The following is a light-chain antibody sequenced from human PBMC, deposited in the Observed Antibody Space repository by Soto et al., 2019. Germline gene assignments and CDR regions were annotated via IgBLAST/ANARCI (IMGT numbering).Light chain of an antibody. Sequence: DIQMTQSPSSLSASVGDRVSVTWRTSQNITKFLNWYQEKPGKAPKVLIYVTSNLENGVPSRFSGSGSGTHFTLSISSLQPEDFATYYCQQTFSAPGTFGPGTRVEVK. V-gene: IGKV1-39*01. CDR2: VTS. CDR3: QQTFSAPGT. CDR1: QNITKF. J-gene: IGKJ1*01.